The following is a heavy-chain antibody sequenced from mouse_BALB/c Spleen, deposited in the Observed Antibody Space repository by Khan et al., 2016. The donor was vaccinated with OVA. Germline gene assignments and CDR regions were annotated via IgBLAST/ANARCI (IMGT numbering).Heavy chain of an antibody. Sequence: QIQLVQSGPELKKPGETVRISCKASGYTFTTAGMQWVQKMPGKGLKWIGWINTHSGVPKYAEDFKGRFAFSLDTSASTVYLQITNLTNEDTATYFYARGGAAFYRNDGGAIDYWGQGTSVTVSS. CDR3: ARGGAAFYRNDGGAIDY. CDR1: GYTFTTAG. V-gene: IGHV9-4*02. CDR2: INTHSGVP. D-gene: IGHD2-14*01. J-gene: IGHJ4*01.